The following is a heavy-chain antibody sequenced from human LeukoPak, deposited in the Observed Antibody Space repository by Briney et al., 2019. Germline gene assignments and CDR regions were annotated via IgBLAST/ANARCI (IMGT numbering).Heavy chain of an antibody. CDR1: GGTFSSYA. CDR2: IIPILGIA. J-gene: IGHJ4*02. CDR3: ARSAQQFCSGGSCYFDY. D-gene: IGHD2-15*01. Sequence: SVKVSCKASGGTFSSYAISWVRQAPGQGLEWMGRIIPILGIANYAQKFQGRVTITADKSTSTGYMELSSLRSEDTAVYYCARSAQQFCSGGSCYFDYWGQGTLVTVSS. V-gene: IGHV1-69*04.